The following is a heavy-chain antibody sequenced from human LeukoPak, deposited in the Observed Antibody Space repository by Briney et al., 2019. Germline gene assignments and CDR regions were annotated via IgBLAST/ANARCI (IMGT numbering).Heavy chain of an antibody. J-gene: IGHJ4*02. CDR1: GFTFDDYT. V-gene: IGHV3-74*01. Sequence: GGSLRLSCAASGFTFDDYTMHWVRQAPGKGLVWVSRINSDGSSTSYADSVKGRFTISRDNAKNTLYLQMNSLRAEDTAVYYCAREGEGYFDYWGQGTLVTVSS. CDR2: INSDGSST. CDR3: AREGEGYFDY.